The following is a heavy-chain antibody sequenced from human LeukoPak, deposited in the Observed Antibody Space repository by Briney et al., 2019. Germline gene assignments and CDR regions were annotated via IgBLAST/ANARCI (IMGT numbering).Heavy chain of an antibody. CDR3: ASRIAAAGPNWYFDL. CDR1: GGSISSGDYY. CDR2: INYSGST. D-gene: IGHD6-13*01. Sequence: SETLSLTCTVSGGSISSGDYYWNWIRQHPGKGLEWIGYINYSGSTYYNPSLKSRLTISVDTPKNQFSLKLSSVTAADTAVYYCASRIAAAGPNWYFDLWGRGTLVTVSS. V-gene: IGHV4-30-4*08. J-gene: IGHJ2*01.